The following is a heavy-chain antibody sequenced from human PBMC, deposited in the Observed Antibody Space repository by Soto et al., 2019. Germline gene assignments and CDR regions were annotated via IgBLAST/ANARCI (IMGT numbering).Heavy chain of an antibody. CDR1: GGTFSSYA. CDR2: IIPIFGTA. CDR3: ASGHPLNWFDP. Sequence: GASVKVSCTASGGTFSSYAISWVRQAPGQGLEWMGGIIPIFGTANYAQKFQGRVTITADESTSTAYMELSSLRSEDTAVYYCASGHPLNWFDPWGQGTLVTVSS. V-gene: IGHV1-69*13. J-gene: IGHJ5*02.